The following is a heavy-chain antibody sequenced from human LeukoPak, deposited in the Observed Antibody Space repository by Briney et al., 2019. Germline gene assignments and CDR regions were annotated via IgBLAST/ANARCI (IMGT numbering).Heavy chain of an antibody. J-gene: IGHJ2*01. CDR3: ARAKTGVSGYFDL. D-gene: IGHD7-27*01. V-gene: IGHV1-2*02. CDR2: INPNSGGT. CDR1: GYTFTGYY. Sequence: ASVKVSCKASGYTFTGYYMHWVRQAPGQGLEWMGWINPNSGGTNYAQKFQGRVTMTRDTSISTTYMELSRLRSDDTAVYYCARAKTGVSGYFDLWGRGTLVTVSS.